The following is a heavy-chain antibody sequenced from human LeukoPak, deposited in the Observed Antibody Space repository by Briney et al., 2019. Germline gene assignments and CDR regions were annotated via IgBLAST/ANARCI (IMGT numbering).Heavy chain of an antibody. CDR2: MNPNSGNT. D-gene: IGHD3-3*01. Sequence: ASVKVSCKASGYTFTSYDINWVRQATGQGLEWMGWMNPNSGNTGYAQKFQGRVTMTRNTSIITAYMELSSLRPEDTAVYYCARGLGGGRFTIFGVVIIRGGAFDIWGQGTMVTVSS. J-gene: IGHJ3*02. CDR1: GYTFTSYD. CDR3: ARGLGGGRFTIFGVVIIRGGAFDI. V-gene: IGHV1-8*01.